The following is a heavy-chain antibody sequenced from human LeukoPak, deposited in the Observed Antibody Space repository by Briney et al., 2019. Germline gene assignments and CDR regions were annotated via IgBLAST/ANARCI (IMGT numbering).Heavy chain of an antibody. CDR1: GFTVSSNY. CDR2: IYSGGST. V-gene: IGHV3-66*01. D-gene: IGHD4/OR15-4a*01. J-gene: IGHJ6*03. Sequence: PGGSLRLFCAASGFTVSSNYLTWVRQAPGKGLEWVSIIYSGGSTYYADSVKGRFTISRDNSKNTLYLQMNSLKAEDTAVYYCARIGATGAYYYYYMDVWGKGTTVTISS. CDR3: ARIGATGAYYYYYMDV.